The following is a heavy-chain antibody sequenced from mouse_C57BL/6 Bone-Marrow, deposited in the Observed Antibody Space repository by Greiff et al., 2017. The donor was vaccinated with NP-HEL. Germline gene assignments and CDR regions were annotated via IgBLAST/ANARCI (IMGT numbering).Heavy chain of an antibody. CDR1: GYTFTSYW. D-gene: IGHD2-14*01. J-gene: IGHJ2*01. CDR3: ALGTGASFDD. CDR2: IDPSDSYT. Sequence: QVQLQQPGAELVKPGASVKLSCKASGYTFTSYWMPWVKQRPGQGLEWIGEIDPSDSYTNYNQKFKGKATLTVDTSSSTDYMQLSSLTSEDSAVYYCALGTGASFDDWGQGTTLTVSS. V-gene: IGHV1-50*01.